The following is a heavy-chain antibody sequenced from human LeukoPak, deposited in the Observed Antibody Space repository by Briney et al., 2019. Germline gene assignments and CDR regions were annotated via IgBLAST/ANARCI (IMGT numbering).Heavy chain of an antibody. CDR1: GFTFSSYA. D-gene: IGHD1-26*01. CDR2: IPYDGSNK. V-gene: IGHV3-30-3*01. J-gene: IGHJ4*02. CDR3: ARGRISGSYFAY. Sequence: GGSLRLSCAASGFTFSSYAMHWVRQAPGKGLEWVAVIPYDGSNKYYADSVKGRFTISRDNSKNTLYLQMNSLRAEDTAVYYCARGRISGSYFAYWGQGILVTVSS.